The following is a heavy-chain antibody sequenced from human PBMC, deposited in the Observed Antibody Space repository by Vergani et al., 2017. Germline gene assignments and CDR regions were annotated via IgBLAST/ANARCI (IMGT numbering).Heavy chain of an antibody. D-gene: IGHD1-26*01. CDR2: LTGGGGST. V-gene: IGHV3-23*04. CDR3: VKDAGSYENFFDS. Sequence: VQLVQSGSELKKPGASVKVSCKASGFTFSTYAMHWVRQAPGKGLEWVSALTGGGGSTYYADSFKGRFIISRDNSRDTLYLQMNSLRPEDTATYYCVKDAGSYENFFDSWGQGTLVTVSS. J-gene: IGHJ4*02. CDR1: GFTFSTYA.